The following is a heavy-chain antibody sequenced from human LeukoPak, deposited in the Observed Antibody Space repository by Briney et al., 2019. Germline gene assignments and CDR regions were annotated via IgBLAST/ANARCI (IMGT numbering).Heavy chain of an antibody. CDR2: ISSSSSTI. Sequence: GGSLRLSCAASGFTFSSYGMSWVRQAPGKGLEWVSSISSSSSTIYYADSVKGRFTISRDNAKNSLYLQMNSLRAEDTAVYYCARGEYSVTILRDWGQGTLVTVSS. J-gene: IGHJ4*02. V-gene: IGHV3-48*01. CDR1: GFTFSSYG. CDR3: ARGEYSVTILRD. D-gene: IGHD5/OR15-5a*01.